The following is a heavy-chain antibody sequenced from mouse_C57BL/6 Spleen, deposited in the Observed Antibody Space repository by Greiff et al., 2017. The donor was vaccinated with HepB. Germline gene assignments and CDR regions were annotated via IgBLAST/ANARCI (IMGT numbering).Heavy chain of an antibody. D-gene: IGHD1-1*01. CDR2: IDPNSGGT. V-gene: IGHV1-72*01. CDR3: ARVYGSSYWYFDV. CDR1: GYTFTSYW. J-gene: IGHJ1*03. Sequence: QVQLQQPGAELVKPGASVKLSCKASGYTFTSYWMHWVKQRPGRGLEWIGRIDPNSGGTKYNEKFKSKATLTVDKPSSTAYMQLSSLTSEDSAVYYCARVYGSSYWYFDVWGTGTTVTVFS.